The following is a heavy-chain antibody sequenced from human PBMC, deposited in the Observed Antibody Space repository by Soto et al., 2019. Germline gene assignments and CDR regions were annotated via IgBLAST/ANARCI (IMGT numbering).Heavy chain of an antibody. J-gene: IGHJ5*02. CDR1: GGSISSRSYS. CDR2: IYYSGSS. V-gene: IGHV4-39*01. Sequence: SETLSLTCSVSGGSISSRSYSWGWIRQPPGKGLEWIVTIYYSGSSNYDPSLKSRVTISVDTSKNQFSLKLSSVTAADTAVYYCARLTWEQLVLWFDPWGQGTLVTVSS. CDR3: ARLTWEQLVLWFDP. D-gene: IGHD6-13*01.